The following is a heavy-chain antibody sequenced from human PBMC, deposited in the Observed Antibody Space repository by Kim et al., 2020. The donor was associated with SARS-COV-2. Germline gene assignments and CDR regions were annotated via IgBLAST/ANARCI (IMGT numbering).Heavy chain of an antibody. D-gene: IGHD5-12*01. CDR3: ARGVVDIVAKVWWVYFDY. CDR2: ISSSGSTI. Sequence: GGSLRLSCAASGFTFSSYEMNWVRQAPGKGLEWVSYISSSGSTIYYADSVKGRFTISRDNAKNSLYLQMNSLRAEDTAVYYCARGVVDIVAKVWWVYFDYWGQGTLVTVSS. J-gene: IGHJ4*02. CDR1: GFTFSSYE. V-gene: IGHV3-48*03.